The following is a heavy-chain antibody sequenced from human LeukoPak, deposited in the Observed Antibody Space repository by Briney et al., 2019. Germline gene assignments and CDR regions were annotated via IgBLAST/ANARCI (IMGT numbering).Heavy chain of an antibody. CDR1: EYIFTTYA. J-gene: IGHJ6*02. V-gene: IGHV1-3*01. Sequence: ASVKVSCKASEYIFTTYAMHWVRQAPGQRLEWMGWINAANGNTKLSQKFQDRITIIRDKSANTAYMELSSLRSEDTAVYYCARDRIGYEYYNGMDVWGQGTTVTVSS. D-gene: IGHD2/OR15-2a*01. CDR3: ARDRIGYEYYNGMDV. CDR2: INAANGNT.